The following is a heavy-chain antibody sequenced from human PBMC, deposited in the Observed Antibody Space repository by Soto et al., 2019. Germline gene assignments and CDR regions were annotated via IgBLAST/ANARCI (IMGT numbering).Heavy chain of an antibody. V-gene: IGHV4-31*03. Sequence: SETLSLTCTVSGGSISSGGYYWSWIRQHPGKGLEWIGYIYYSGSTYYNPSLKSRVTISVDTSKNQFSLKLSSVTAADTAVYYCARDSSYGDYYRGGNWFDPWGQGTLVTVSS. CDR3: ARDSSYGDYYRGGNWFDP. CDR2: IYYSGST. J-gene: IGHJ5*02. D-gene: IGHD4-17*01. CDR1: GGSISSGGYY.